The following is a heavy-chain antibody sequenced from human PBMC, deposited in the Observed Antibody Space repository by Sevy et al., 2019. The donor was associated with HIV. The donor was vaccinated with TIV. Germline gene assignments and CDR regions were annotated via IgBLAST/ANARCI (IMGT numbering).Heavy chain of an antibody. CDR1: GYTLTELS. CDR2: FDPEDGET. D-gene: IGHD3-16*02. Sequence: ASVKVSCKVSGYTLTELSMHWVRQAPGKGLEWMGGFDPEDGETIYAQKFQGRVTMTEDISTDTAYMELSSLRSEDTAVYYCATGGPITFGGVIPYYFDYWGQGTLVTVSS. J-gene: IGHJ4*02. CDR3: ATGGPITFGGVIPYYFDY. V-gene: IGHV1-24*01.